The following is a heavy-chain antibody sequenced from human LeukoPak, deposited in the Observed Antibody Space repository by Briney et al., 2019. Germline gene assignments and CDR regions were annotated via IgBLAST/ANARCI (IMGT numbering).Heavy chain of an antibody. Sequence: GGSLRLSCAASGFTFSSYEMNWVRQAPGKGLEWVSSISSSSSYIYYADSVKGRFTISRDNAKNSLYLQMNSLRAEDTAVYYCARDHESGSYDYWGQGTLVTVSS. CDR2: ISSSSSYI. J-gene: IGHJ4*02. D-gene: IGHD1-26*01. CDR1: GFTFSSYE. CDR3: ARDHESGSYDY. V-gene: IGHV3-21*01.